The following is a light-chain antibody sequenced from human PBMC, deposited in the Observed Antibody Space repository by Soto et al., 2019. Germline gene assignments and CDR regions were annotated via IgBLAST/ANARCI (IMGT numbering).Light chain of an antibody. CDR1: QSLTNNF. CDR3: QRFDNSPT. Sequence: EIVLTQSPATLSLSPGERVTLSCGAGQSLTNNFLAWYQQRPRLAPKLLIFDVSTRAPGIPDRFSGSGSGKDVTLTLSRLEPEDFAVYYCQRFDNSPTFGGGTKVEFK. V-gene: IGKV3D-20*01. J-gene: IGKJ4*01. CDR2: DVS.